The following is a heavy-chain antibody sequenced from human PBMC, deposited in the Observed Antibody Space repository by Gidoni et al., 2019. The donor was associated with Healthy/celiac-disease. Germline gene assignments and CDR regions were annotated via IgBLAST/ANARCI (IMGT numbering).Heavy chain of an antibody. CDR1: GFTFDDYA. CDR2: ISWNSGSI. CDR3: AKASRPGYSGYGQIDY. Sequence: EVQLVESGGGLVQPGRSLRLSWEAYGFTFDDYAMHWVRQAPGKGLEWVSGISWNSGSIGYADSVKGRFTISRDNAKNSLYLQMNSLRAEDTALYYCAKASRPGYSGYGQIDYWGQGTLVTVSS. D-gene: IGHD5-12*01. V-gene: IGHV3-9*01. J-gene: IGHJ4*02.